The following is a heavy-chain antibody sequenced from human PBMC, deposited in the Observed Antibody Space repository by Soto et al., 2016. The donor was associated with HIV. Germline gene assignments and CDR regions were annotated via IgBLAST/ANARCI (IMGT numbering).Heavy chain of an antibody. CDR1: DFIFSTYA. J-gene: IGHJ2*01. CDR2: ISSDSTAI. V-gene: IGHV3-48*04. CDR3: AWGDQGLWYFDL. Sequence: EVQLVESGGDLVQPGGSLRLSCAASDFIFSTYAINWVRQTPGKRLEWLSYISSDSTAIFYADSVKGRFTISRDNAKNLLYLQMNNLRTEDTAVYFCAWGDQGLWYFDLWGLATLVTVSS. D-gene: IGHD2-21*01.